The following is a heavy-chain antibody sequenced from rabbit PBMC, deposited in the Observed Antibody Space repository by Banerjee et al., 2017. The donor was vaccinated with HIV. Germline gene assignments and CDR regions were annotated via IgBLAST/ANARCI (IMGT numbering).Heavy chain of an antibody. J-gene: IGHJ6*01. CDR1: GFSFSSVYD. D-gene: IGHD3-3*01. CDR2: IGTADGNT. Sequence: QEQLVESGGDLVKPGASLTLTCTASGFSFSSVYDMCWVRQAPGKGLEWIACIGTADGNTFYANWAKGRFTISKTPSTTVTLQMTSLTAADTATYFCARVWALWGPGTLVTVS. CDR3: ARVWAL. V-gene: IGHV1S45*01.